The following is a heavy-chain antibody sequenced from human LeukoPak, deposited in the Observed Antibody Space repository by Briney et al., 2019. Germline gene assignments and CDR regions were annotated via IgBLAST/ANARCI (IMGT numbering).Heavy chain of an antibody. CDR1: GFTFSSYA. J-gene: IGHJ3*02. Sequence: GGSLRLSCATSGFTFSSYAMSWVRQAPGKGLEWVSAMSGSGGSTYYADSVKGRFTISRDNSKNTLYLQMNSLRAEDTAVYYCAKDHYDSRGNAFDIWGQGTMVTVSS. CDR2: MSGSGGST. D-gene: IGHD3-22*01. CDR3: AKDHYDSRGNAFDI. V-gene: IGHV3-23*01.